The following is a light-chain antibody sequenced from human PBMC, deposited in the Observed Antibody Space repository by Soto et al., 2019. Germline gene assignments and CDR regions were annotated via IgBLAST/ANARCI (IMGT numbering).Light chain of an antibody. CDR3: QSADSSGTYV. CDR1: ALPKQY. CDR2: KDS. Sequence: YELTKPPSVSVSPGQTARITCSGDALPKQYAYWYQQKPGQAPVLVIYKDSERPSGIPERFSGSSSGTTVTLTISGVQAEDEADYYCQSADSSGTYVFGTGTKVTVL. V-gene: IGLV3-25*03. J-gene: IGLJ1*01.